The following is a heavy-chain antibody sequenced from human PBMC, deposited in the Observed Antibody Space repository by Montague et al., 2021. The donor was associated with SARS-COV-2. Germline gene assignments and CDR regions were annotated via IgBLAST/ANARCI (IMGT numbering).Heavy chain of an antibody. V-gene: IGHV4-39*07. CDR3: VRVSWYYYGSGAFDY. J-gene: IGHJ4*02. CDR1: GRSIISTSSY. CDR2: ISHRENT. D-gene: IGHD3-10*01. Sequence: SETLSLTCTVSGRSIISTSSYWGWIRQPPGGGLEWIGSISHRENTFYNPPLKSPVTISVDTSKNQFSLKMISVTAADTGIYYCVRVSWYYYGSGAFDYWGQGTLVTVSA.